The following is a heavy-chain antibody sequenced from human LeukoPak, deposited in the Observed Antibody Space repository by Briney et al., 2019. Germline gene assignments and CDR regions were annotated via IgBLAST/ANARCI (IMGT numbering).Heavy chain of an antibody. J-gene: IGHJ4*02. D-gene: IGHD4-17*01. Sequence: GASVNVSCKASGGTFSSYAISWVRQAPGQGLEWMGGIIPIFGTANYAQKFQGRVTITADESTSTAYMELSSPRSEDTAVYYCARATGYGDLDYWGQGTLVTVSS. V-gene: IGHV1-69*13. CDR1: GGTFSSYA. CDR3: ARATGYGDLDY. CDR2: IIPIFGTA.